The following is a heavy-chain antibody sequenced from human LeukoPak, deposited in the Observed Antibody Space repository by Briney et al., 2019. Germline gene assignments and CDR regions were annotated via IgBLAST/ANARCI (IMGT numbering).Heavy chain of an antibody. Sequence: PSDTLSLICTVSGGFISGYYRSWIRQPPGQGLEWIVFIFCRRTSKHYPPLRSRVALSLHTSRNHVYLKLTSVTAADTGGYYCARHYCSGGNCYYFDHWRQGILVTVSS. CDR2: IFCRRTS. J-gene: IGHJ4*02. D-gene: IGHD2-15*01. CDR3: ARHYCSGGNCYYFDH. V-gene: IGHV4-59*08. CDR1: GGFISGYY.